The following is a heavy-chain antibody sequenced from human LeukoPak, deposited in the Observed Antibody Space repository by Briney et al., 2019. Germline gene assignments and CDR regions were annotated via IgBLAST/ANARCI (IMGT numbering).Heavy chain of an antibody. V-gene: IGHV3-48*03. D-gene: IGHD1-1*01. CDR2: ISSSGTTI. Sequence: GGSLRLSCAASGFNFSSYEINWVRQAPGKGLEWVSYISSSGTTIYYADSVKGRFTISRDNAKNSLYLQMNSLRAEDTAVYYCAREGTGRYYYYYYMDVWGKGTTVTISS. CDR1: GFNFSSYE. J-gene: IGHJ6*03. CDR3: AREGTGRYYYYYYMDV.